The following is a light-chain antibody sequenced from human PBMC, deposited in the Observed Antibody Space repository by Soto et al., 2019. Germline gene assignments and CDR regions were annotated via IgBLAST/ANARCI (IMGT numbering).Light chain of an antibody. CDR3: QQSSTTVYT. CDR1: QRIGTY. J-gene: IGKJ2*01. CDR2: HVS. V-gene: IGKV1-39*01. Sequence: DIQMTQSPSSLSASVGDRVTVSCRASQRIGTYLNWYQQRPGKAPTLLMNHVSTLQPGVPSRFSGSGSGTDFTLSISGLQPEDFATYYCQQSSTTVYTFGQGTKLEIK.